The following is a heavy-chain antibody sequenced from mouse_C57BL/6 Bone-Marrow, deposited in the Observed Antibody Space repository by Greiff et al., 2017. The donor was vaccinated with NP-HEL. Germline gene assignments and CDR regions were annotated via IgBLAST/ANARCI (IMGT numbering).Heavy chain of an antibody. CDR1: GYTFTDYY. CDR2: INPNNGGT. V-gene: IGHV1-26*01. CDR3: ARFDY. Sequence: EVQLQQSGPELVKPGASVKISCKASGYTFTDYYMNWVKQSHGKSLEWIGDINPNNGGTSYNQKFKGKTTLTVDKSSSTAYMELRSLTSEDSAVYYCARFDYWGQGTTLTVSS. J-gene: IGHJ2*01.